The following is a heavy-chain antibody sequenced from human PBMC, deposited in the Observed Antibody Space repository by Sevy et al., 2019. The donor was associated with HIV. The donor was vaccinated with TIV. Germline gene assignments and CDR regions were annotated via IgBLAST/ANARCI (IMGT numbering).Heavy chain of an antibody. CDR3: ARDPYYYDSSGSALNAFDI. J-gene: IGHJ3*02. CDR1: GFTFSSYS. Sequence: GGSLRLSCAASGFTFSSYSMNWVRQAPGKGLEWVSYISSSSSTIYYADSVKGRFTNSRDNAKNSLYLQMNSLRAEGMAVFSGARDPYYYDSSGSALNAFDIWGQGTMVTVSS. D-gene: IGHD3-22*01. CDR2: ISSSSSTI. V-gene: IGHV3-48*01.